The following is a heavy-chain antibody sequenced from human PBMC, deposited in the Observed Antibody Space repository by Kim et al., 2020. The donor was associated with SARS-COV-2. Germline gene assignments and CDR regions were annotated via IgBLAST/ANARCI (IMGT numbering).Heavy chain of an antibody. Sequence: ASVKVSCKASGYTFTGYYMHWVRQAPGQGLEWMGWINPNSGGTNYAQKFQGRVTMTRDTSISTAYMELSRLRSDDTAVYYCVLSSYYYYGMDVWGQGTTVTVSS. V-gene: IGHV1-2*02. J-gene: IGHJ6*02. CDR3: VLSSYYYYGMDV. CDR2: INPNSGGT. D-gene: IGHD6-6*01. CDR1: GYTFTGYY.